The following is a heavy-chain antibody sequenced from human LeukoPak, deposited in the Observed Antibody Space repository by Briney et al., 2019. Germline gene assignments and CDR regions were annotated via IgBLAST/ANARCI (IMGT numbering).Heavy chain of an antibody. Sequence: SGPTLVNPTQTLTLTCTFSGFSLSTSGMRVSWIRQPPGKALEWLARFDWDDDKFYSTSLKTRLTISKDTSKNQVVLTMTNMDPVDTATYYCARTYYYHSRGTFDYWGQGTLVTVSS. J-gene: IGHJ4*02. CDR3: ARTYYYHSRGTFDY. V-gene: IGHV2-70*04. CDR2: FDWDDDK. D-gene: IGHD3-22*01. CDR1: GFSLSTSGMR.